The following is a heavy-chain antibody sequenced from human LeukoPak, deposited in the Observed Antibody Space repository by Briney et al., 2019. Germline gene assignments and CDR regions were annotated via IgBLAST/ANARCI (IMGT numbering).Heavy chain of an antibody. V-gene: IGHV3-53*01. D-gene: IGHD5-24*01. CDR3: ASNEEMATTGGYYYYMDV. Sequence: GRSLRLSCAASGFTVSYNYMSWVRQAPGKGLEWVSVIYSGGSTYYADSVKGRFTISRDNSKNTLYLQMNSLRAEDTAVYYCASNEEMATTGGYYYYMDVWGKGTTVTISS. CDR1: GFTVSYNY. J-gene: IGHJ6*03. CDR2: IYSGGST.